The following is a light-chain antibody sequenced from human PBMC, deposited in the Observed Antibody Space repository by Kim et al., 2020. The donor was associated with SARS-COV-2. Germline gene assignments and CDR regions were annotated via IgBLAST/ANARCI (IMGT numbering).Light chain of an antibody. J-gene: IGLJ3*02. CDR3: SSYTRSATWV. CDR1: SSDVGGYNY. V-gene: IGLV2-14*03. CDR2: DVS. Sequence: QSALTQTASVSGSPGQSITISCTGTSSDVGGYNYVSWYQHHPGKAPKLMICDVSKRPSGVSNRFSGSKSGNTASLTISGLQAEDEADYYCSSYTRSATWVFGGGTQLTVL.